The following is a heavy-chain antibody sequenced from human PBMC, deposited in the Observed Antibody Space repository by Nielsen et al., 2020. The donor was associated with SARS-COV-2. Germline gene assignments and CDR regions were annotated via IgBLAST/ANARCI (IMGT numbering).Heavy chain of an antibody. CDR2: IYSGGST. CDR3: AGRPVAAAGTSDY. D-gene: IGHD6-13*01. V-gene: IGHV3-53*01. Sequence: GESLKISCAASGFTVSSNYMSWVRQAPGKGLEWVSVIYSGGSTYYADSVKGRFTISRDNSKNTLYLQMNSLRAEDTAVYYCAGRPVAAAGTSDYWGQGTLVTVSS. J-gene: IGHJ4*02. CDR1: GFTVSSNY.